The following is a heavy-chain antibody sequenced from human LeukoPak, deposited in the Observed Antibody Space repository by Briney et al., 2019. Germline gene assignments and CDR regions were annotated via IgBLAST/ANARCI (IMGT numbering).Heavy chain of an antibody. J-gene: IGHJ4*02. CDR2: INHSGST. D-gene: IGHD6-6*01. CDR1: GGSFSGYY. CDR3: ASAARHRFDY. V-gene: IGHV4-34*01. Sequence: PSETLSLTCAVYGGSFSGYYWSWIRQPPGKGLEWIGEINHSGSTNYNPSLKSRVTISVDTSKNQFSLKLSSVTAADMAVYYCASAARHRFDYWGQGTLVTVSS.